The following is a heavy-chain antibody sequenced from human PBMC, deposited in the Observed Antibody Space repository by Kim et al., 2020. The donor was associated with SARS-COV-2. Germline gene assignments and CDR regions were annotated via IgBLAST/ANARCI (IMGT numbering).Heavy chain of an antibody. J-gene: IGHJ4*02. D-gene: IGHD6-6*01. V-gene: IGHV3-23*01. Sequence: GGSLRLSCVASGFSFVGYAMSWVRQAPGKGLEWVSTINARRTTYYSDSVKGRFIISRDSSKNMVDLQMNSLRAEDTAGYYCAKTIVEARFFDYWGPGTL. CDR3: AKTIVEARFFDY. CDR1: GFSFVGYA. CDR2: INARRTT.